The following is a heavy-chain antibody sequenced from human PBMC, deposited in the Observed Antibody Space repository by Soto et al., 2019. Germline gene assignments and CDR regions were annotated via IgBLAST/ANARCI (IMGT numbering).Heavy chain of an antibody. CDR3: ARADSSGYMYYFDY. J-gene: IGHJ4*02. Sequence: SETLSLTCVVSGGSISSGGYCWSWIRQPPGKGLEWIGYIYHSGSTYYNPSLKSRVTISVDRSKNQFSLKLSSVTAADTAVYYCARADSSGYMYYFDYWGQGTLVTVSS. D-gene: IGHD3-22*01. CDR2: IYHSGST. V-gene: IGHV4-30-2*01. CDR1: GGSISSGGYC.